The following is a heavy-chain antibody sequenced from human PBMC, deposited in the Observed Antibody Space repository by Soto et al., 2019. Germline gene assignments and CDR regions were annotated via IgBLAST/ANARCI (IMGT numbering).Heavy chain of an antibody. J-gene: IGHJ5*02. CDR1: GFTFSSYW. V-gene: IGHV3-7*01. Sequence: EVQLVESGGGLVQPGGSLRLSCAASGFTFSSYWMSWVRQAPGKGLEWVANIKQDGSEKYYVDSVKGRFTISRDNAKNSLYLQMNSLRAEDTAVYYCARSIAARLNWFDPWCQGTLVTVSS. CDR3: ARSIAARLNWFDP. CDR2: IKQDGSEK. D-gene: IGHD6-6*01.